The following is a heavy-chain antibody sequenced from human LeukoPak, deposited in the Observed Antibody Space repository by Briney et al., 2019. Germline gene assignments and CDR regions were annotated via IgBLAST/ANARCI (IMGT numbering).Heavy chain of an antibody. D-gene: IGHD2-2*02. J-gene: IGHJ6*02. V-gene: IGHV3-23*01. CDR2: ICGSGGST. CDR1: GFTFSSYA. Sequence: GGSLRLSCAASGFTFSSYAMSWVRQAPGKGLEWVSAICGSGGSTYYADSVKGRLTISRDNPKHTLYLQINRHGAEDTEVYYCPKEGYCSSTNCYSYYYYGRDVWGQGTTVTVSS. CDR3: PKEGYCSSTNCYSYYYYGRDV.